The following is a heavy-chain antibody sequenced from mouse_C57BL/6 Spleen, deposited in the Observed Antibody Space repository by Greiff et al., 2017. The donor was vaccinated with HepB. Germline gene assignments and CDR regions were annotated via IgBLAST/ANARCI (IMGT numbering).Heavy chain of an antibody. Sequence: VQLQQSGPELVKPGASVKISCKASGYAFSSSWMNWVKQRPGKGLEWTGRIYPGDGDTNYNGKFKGKATLTADKSSSTAYMQLSSLTSEDSAVYFCARLPMVTTGAMDYWGQGTSVTVSS. CDR1: GYAFSSSW. V-gene: IGHV1-82*01. D-gene: IGHD2-2*01. J-gene: IGHJ4*01. CDR2: IYPGDGDT. CDR3: ARLPMVTTGAMDY.